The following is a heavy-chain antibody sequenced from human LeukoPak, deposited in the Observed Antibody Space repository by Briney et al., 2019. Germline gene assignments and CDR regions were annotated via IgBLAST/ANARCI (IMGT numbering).Heavy chain of an antibody. J-gene: IGHJ4*02. V-gene: IGHV1-69*04. Sequence: SVKVSCKASGGTFSSYAISWVRQAPGQGLERMGRIIPIFGIANYAQKFQGRVTITADKSTSTAYMELSSLRSEDTAVYYCARADYYDSSGYYYYWGQGTLVTVSS. D-gene: IGHD3-22*01. CDR3: ARADYYDSSGYYYY. CDR2: IIPIFGIA. CDR1: GGTFSSYA.